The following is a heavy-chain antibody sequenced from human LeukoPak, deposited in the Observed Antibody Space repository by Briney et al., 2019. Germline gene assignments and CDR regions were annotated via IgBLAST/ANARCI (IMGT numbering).Heavy chain of an antibody. J-gene: IGHJ4*02. CDR1: GGSFSGYY. D-gene: IGHD5-18*01. CDR3: ARDRGGMDTAMVSSY. Sequence: SETLSLTCAVYGGSFSGYYWSWIRQPPGKGLEWIGEINHSGSTNYNPSLKSRVTISVDTSKNQFSLKLSSVTAADTAVYYCARDRGGMDTAMVSSYWGRGTLVTVSS. CDR2: INHSGST. V-gene: IGHV4-34*01.